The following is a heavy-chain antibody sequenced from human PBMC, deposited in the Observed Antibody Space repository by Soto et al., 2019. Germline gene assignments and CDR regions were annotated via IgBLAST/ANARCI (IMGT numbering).Heavy chain of an antibody. CDR2: ISYDGTNK. Sequence: PGGSLRLSCAASGFTFSTYGMHWVRQAPGTGLEWVAVISYDGTNKYYADSVKGRFIISRDNSKNTLYLQMNSLTTEDTAVYYCAGGRTGAAGFWGLGTLVTVSS. D-gene: IGHD2-15*01. J-gene: IGHJ4*02. CDR3: AGGRTGAAGF. V-gene: IGHV3-30*03. CDR1: GFTFSTYG.